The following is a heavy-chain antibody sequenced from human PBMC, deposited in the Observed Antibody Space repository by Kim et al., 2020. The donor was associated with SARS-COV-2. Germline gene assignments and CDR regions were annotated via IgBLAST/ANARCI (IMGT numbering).Heavy chain of an antibody. CDR3: ARDFDAGWGVYDFMF. Sequence: PSLNSRVTLSADTSKNQFSLMLNSVAAADTAVYYCARDFDAGWGVYDFMFWGQGTLVTVAS. V-gene: IGHV4-31*02. J-gene: IGHJ1*01. D-gene: IGHD5-12*01.